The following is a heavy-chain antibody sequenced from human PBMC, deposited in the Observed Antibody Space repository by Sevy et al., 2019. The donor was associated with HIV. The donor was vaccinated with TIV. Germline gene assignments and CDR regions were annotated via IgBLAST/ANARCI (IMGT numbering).Heavy chain of an antibody. CDR1: GYTFTGYY. CDR3: ARDRYYYDSSGAFDI. V-gene: IGHV1-2*02. J-gene: IGHJ3*02. D-gene: IGHD3-22*01. CDR2: INPNSGGT. Sequence: ASVKVSCKAFGYTFTGYYMHWVRQAPGQGLEWMGWINPNSGGTNYSQKFQGRVTMTRDTSISTAYMELSRLRSDDTAVYYCARDRYYYDSSGAFDIWGQGTMVTVSS.